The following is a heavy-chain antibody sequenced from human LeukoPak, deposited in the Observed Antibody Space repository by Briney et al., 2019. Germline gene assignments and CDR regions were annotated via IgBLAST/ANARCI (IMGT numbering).Heavy chain of an antibody. D-gene: IGHD3-22*01. CDR3: ARGDDSSGYYAFDI. CDR1: GFSFSSYN. Sequence: GGSLRLSCAASGFSFSSYNMNWVRQAPGKGLEWVSYISADTNTIYYADSVRGRFTISRDNAKMSLYLQMNSLRAEDTAVYYCARGDDSSGYYAFDIWGQGTMVTVSS. CDR2: ISADTNTI. V-gene: IGHV3-48*04. J-gene: IGHJ3*02.